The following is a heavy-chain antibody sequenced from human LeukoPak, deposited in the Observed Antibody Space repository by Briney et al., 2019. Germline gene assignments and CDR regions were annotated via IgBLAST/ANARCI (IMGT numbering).Heavy chain of an antibody. V-gene: IGHV5-51*01. CDR3: ARHFNYYGSGSLPEDY. CDR1: GYSFTSYW. D-gene: IGHD3-10*01. J-gene: IGHJ4*02. CDR2: IYPGDSDT. Sequence: GESLKISCKGSGYSFTSYWIGWVRQMPGKGLEWMGIIYPGDSDTRYSPSFQGQVTISADKSINTAYLQWSSLKASDTAMYYCARHFNYYGSGSLPEDYWGQGTLVTVSS.